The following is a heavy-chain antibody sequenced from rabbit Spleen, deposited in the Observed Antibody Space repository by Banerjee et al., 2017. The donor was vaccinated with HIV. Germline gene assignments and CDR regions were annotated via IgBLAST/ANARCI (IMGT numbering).Heavy chain of an antibody. D-gene: IGHD6-1*01. CDR3: ARVGGVGVFGYATL. CDR2: TAAGGSPFT. CDR1: GFSFSNNYY. V-gene: IGHV1S45*01. Sequence: QEQLVESGGGLVQPEGSLTLTCTTSGFSFSNNYYMCWVRQAPGKGLEWIACTAAGGSPFTYYATWAKGRFTCSKASSTTVTLQMTSLTAADTATYFCARVGGVGVFGYATLWGPGTLVTVS. J-gene: IGHJ4*01.